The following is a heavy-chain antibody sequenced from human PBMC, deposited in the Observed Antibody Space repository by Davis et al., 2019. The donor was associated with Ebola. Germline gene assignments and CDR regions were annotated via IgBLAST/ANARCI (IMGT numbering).Heavy chain of an antibody. CDR2: INSEGTSS. CDR3: VRHGDYSYYYMDV. CDR1: GFSFSRYW. V-gene: IGHV3-74*01. Sequence: GESLKIPCAAPGFSFSRYWMHWVRQAPGKGLVWVSRINSEGTSSSHADPVKGRFTISRDNAQNTRYLQMNSLRVEDTGVYYCVRHGDYSYYYMDVWGKGTTVTVSS. D-gene: IGHD2-8*01. J-gene: IGHJ6*03.